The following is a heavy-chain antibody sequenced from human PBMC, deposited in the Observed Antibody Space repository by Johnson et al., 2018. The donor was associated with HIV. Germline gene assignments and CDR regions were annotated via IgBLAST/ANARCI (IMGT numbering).Heavy chain of an antibody. CDR2: IFSGGST. D-gene: IGHD5-24*01. Sequence: VQLVESGGGLIQPGGSLRLSCAASGFTVSSNYMSWVRQAPGKGLEWVSVIFSGGSTYYADSVKGRFTISRDNSKNTLYLQMNSLRAEDTAGYYCARDRAVPDDGYNDYAFDIWGQGTMVTVSS. CDR1: GFTVSSNY. V-gene: IGHV3-53*01. CDR3: ARDRAVPDDGYNDYAFDI. J-gene: IGHJ3*02.